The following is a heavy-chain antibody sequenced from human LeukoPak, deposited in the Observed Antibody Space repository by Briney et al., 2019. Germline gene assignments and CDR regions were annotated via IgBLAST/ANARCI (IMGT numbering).Heavy chain of an antibody. Sequence: GESLKISCRGSGYSFTSYWIGWVHQMPGKGLEWMGIIYPGDSDTRYRPSFQGQVTISADKSISTAYLQWSSLKASDTAMYYCARRLVVGATYYFDYWGQGTLVTVSS. CDR1: GYSFTSYW. CDR3: ARRLVVGATYYFDY. CDR2: IYPGDSDT. V-gene: IGHV5-51*07. D-gene: IGHD1-26*01. J-gene: IGHJ4*02.